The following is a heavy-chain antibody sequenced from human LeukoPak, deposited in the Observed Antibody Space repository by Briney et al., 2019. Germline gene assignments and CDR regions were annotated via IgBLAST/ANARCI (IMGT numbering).Heavy chain of an antibody. CDR3: AKLLFYGDYVYFDY. D-gene: IGHD4-17*01. CDR2: ISGSGGST. CDR1: GFTFSSYA. Sequence: GGSLRLSCAASGFTFSSYAMSWVRQAPGKGLEWVSAISGSGGSTYYADSVKGRFTISRDNSKNTLYLQMSRLRAEDTAVYYCAKLLFYGDYVYFDYWGQGTLVTVSS. J-gene: IGHJ4*02. V-gene: IGHV3-23*01.